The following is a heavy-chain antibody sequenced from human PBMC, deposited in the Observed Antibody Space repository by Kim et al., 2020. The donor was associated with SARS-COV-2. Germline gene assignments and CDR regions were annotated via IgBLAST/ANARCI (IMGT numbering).Heavy chain of an antibody. J-gene: IGHJ4*02. Sequence: ASVKVSCKVSGYTLTELSMHWVRQAPGKGLEWMGGFDPEDGETIYAQKFQGRVTMTEDTSTDTAYMELSSLRSEDTAVYYCATAPINSGWWGPFDYWGQGTLVTVSS. CDR2: FDPEDGET. V-gene: IGHV1-24*01. CDR1: GYTLTELS. D-gene: IGHD3-22*01. CDR3: ATAPINSGWWGPFDY.